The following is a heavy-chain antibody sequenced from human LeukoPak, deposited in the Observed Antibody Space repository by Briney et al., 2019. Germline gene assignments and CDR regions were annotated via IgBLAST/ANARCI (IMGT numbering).Heavy chain of an antibody. V-gene: IGHV3-11*01. Sequence: GGSLRLSCAASGFTFSDYYMSWIRQAPGKGLEGVSYISSSGSTIYYADSVKGRFTISRDNAKNSLYLQMNSLRAEDTAVYYCARAGSCSSYYYYYMDAWGKGTTVTVSS. D-gene: IGHD6-6*01. J-gene: IGHJ6*03. CDR2: ISSSGSTI. CDR3: ARAGSCSSYYYYYMDA. CDR1: GFTFSDYY.